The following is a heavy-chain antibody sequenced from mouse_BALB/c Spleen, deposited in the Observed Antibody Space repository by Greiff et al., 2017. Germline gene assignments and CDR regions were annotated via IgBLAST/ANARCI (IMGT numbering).Heavy chain of an antibody. CDR1: GFTFSSYA. D-gene: IGHD2-4*01. CDR3: AGRDYIYCYAMDY. J-gene: IGHJ4*01. CDR2: ISSGGSYT. Sequence: EVQLVESGGGLVKPGGSLKLSCAASGFTFSSYAMSWVRQSPEKRLEWVAEISSGGSYTYYPDTVTGRFTISRDNAKNTLYQEMSSLRSEDEAMYYCAGRDYIYCYAMDYWGQGTSVTVSS. V-gene: IGHV5-9-4*01.